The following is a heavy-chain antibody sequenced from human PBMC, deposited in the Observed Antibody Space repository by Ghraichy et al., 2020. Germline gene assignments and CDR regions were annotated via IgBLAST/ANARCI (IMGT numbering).Heavy chain of an antibody. CDR2: ISGSGGST. Sequence: GGSLRLSCAASGFTFSSYAMSWVRQAPGKGLEWVSAISGSGGSTYYADSVKGRFTISRDNSKNTLYLQMNSLRAEDTAVYYCAKDYGSGSYSPTDAFDIWGQGTMVTVSS. J-gene: IGHJ3*02. CDR3: AKDYGSGSYSPTDAFDI. V-gene: IGHV3-23*01. CDR1: GFTFSSYA. D-gene: IGHD3-10*01.